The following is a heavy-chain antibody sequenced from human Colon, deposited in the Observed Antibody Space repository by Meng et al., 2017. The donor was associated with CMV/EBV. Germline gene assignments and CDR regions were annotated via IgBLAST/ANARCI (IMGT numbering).Heavy chain of an antibody. CDR3: ASGNLVLRYCRDGSCYYFDY. V-gene: IGHV4-34*01. CDR1: GGSFRGYY. CDR2: ITHSERT. D-gene: IGHD2-15*01. J-gene: IGHJ4*02. Sequence: SETLSLTCAVSGGSFRGYYWSWIRQSPGKGLEWIGEITHSERTNYNPSLKSRVTLSVDTSRNQFSLRLTSVTAADTAMYFCASGNLVLRYCRDGSCYYFDYWGQGTLVTVSS.